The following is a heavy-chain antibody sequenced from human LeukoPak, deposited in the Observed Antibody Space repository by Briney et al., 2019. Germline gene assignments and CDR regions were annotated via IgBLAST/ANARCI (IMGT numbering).Heavy chain of an antibody. CDR1: GYTFTSYA. J-gene: IGHJ6*03. CDR2: INTNTGNP. D-gene: IGHD3-10*01. Sequence: ASVKVSCKASGYTFTSYAMNWMRQAPGQGLEWMGWINTNTGNPTYVQGFTGRFVFSLDTSVSTAYLQISSLKAEDTAVYYCAREGRYYYGSGSYHTPYYYYYYMDVWGKGTTVTVSS. V-gene: IGHV7-4-1*02. CDR3: AREGRYYYGSGSYHTPYYYYYYMDV.